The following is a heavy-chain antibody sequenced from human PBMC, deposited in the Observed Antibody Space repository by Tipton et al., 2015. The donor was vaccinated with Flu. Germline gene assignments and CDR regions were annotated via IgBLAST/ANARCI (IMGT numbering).Heavy chain of an antibody. D-gene: IGHD3-22*01. Sequence: TLSLTCTVSGGPISSGSYYWSWIRQPAGKGLEWIGRIYTSGSTNYKPSLKSRVPRSVDTFKTQFSLKMSSVTAADTAVYYCAREGWLLPFDYWGQGTLVTFSS. CDR1: GGPISSGSYY. CDR2: IYTSGST. CDR3: AREGWLLPFDY. J-gene: IGHJ4*02. V-gene: IGHV4-61*02.